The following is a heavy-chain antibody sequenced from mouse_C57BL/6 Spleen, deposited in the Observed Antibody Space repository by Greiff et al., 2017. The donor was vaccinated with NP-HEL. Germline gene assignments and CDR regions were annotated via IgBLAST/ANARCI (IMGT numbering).Heavy chain of an antibody. J-gene: IGHJ1*03. CDR1: GYTFTDYN. V-gene: IGHV1-18*01. CDR2: INPNNGGT. Sequence: EVQLQQSGPELVKPGASVKIPCKASGYTFTDYNMDWVKQSHGKSLEWIGDINPNNGGTIYNQKFKGKATLTVDKSSSTAYMELRSLTSEDTAVYYCARPNYYGSVWYFDVWGTGTTVTVSS. CDR3: ARPNYYGSVWYFDV. D-gene: IGHD1-1*01.